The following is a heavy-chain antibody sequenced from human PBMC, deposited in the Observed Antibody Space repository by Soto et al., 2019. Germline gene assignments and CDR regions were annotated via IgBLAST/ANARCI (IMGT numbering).Heavy chain of an antibody. CDR1: GGSVSSGSYY. J-gene: IGHJ4*02. CDR2: IYYSGST. V-gene: IGHV4-61*01. CDR3: ARGAMVRGVITVYFDY. D-gene: IGHD3-10*01. Sequence: SETLSLTCTVSGGSVSSGSYYWSWIRQPPGKGLEWIGYIYYSGSTNYNPSLKSRVTISVDTSKNQFSLKLSSVTAADTAVYYCARGAMVRGVITVYFDYWGQGTLVTVSS.